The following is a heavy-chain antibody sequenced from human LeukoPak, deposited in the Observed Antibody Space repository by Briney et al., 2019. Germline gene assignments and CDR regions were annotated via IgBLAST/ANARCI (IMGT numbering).Heavy chain of an antibody. J-gene: IGHJ4*02. D-gene: IGHD2-2*02. V-gene: IGHV3-66*02. CDR3: AKGRVVPAAILGY. CDR2: IYSGGST. CDR1: GFTVSSNY. Sequence: GGSLRLSCAASGFTVSSNYMSWVRQAPGKGLEWVSVIYSGGSTYYADSVKGRFTISRDNSKNTLYLQMNSLRAEDTAVYYCAKGRVVPAAILGYWGQGTLVTVSS.